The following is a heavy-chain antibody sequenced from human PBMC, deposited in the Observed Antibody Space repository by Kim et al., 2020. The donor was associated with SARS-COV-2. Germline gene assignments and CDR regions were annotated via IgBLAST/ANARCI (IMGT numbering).Heavy chain of an antibody. CDR1: GFTFSSYS. Sequence: GGSLRLSCAASGFTFSSYSMNWVRQAPGKGLEWVSSISSSSSYIYYADSVKGRFTISRDNAKNSLYLQMNSLRAEDTAVYYCARAGIMITFGGPPSRDAFDIWGQGTMVTVSS. CDR2: ISSSSSYI. J-gene: IGHJ3*02. V-gene: IGHV3-21*01. CDR3: ARAGIMITFGGPPSRDAFDI. D-gene: IGHD3-16*01.